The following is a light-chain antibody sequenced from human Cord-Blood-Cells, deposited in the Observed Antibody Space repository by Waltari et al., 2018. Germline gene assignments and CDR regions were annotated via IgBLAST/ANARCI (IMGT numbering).Light chain of an antibody. J-gene: IGLJ3*02. Sequence: QSALTQPASVSGSPGQSITIPCTGTSSDVGSYNLVSWYQPHPGKAPKLMIYEGSKRPSGVSNRFAGSKSGNTASLTISGLQAEDEADYDCCSYAGSSTLVFGGGTKLTVL. CDR1: SSDVGSYNL. CDR2: EGS. CDR3: CSYAGSSTLV. V-gene: IGLV2-23*01.